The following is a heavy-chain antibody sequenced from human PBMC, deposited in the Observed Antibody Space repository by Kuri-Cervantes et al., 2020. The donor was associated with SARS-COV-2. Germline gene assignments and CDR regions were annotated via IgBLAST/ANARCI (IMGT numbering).Heavy chain of an antibody. Sequence: SVKVSCKASGHTFTRYDINWVRQAPGQGLEWMGGIIPIFGTANYAQKFQGRVTITADESTGTAYMELSSLRSEDTAVYYCARDGDCSSTSCSNWFDPWGQGTLVTVSS. CDR3: ARDGDCSSTSCSNWFDP. D-gene: IGHD2-2*01. V-gene: IGHV1-69*13. J-gene: IGHJ5*02. CDR1: GHTFTRYD. CDR2: IIPIFGTA.